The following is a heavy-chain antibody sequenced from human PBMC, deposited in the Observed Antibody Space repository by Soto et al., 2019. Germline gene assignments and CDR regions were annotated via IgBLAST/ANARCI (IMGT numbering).Heavy chain of an antibody. CDR2: ISSSSSYI. CDR3: ARDRLPDNWFDL. Sequence: EVQLVESGGGLVKPGGSLRLSCAASGFTFSSYSMNWVRQAPGKGLEWVSSISSSSSYIYYADSVKGRFTISRDNAKNSLYLQMNSLRAEDTAVYYCARDRLPDNWFDLWGQGTLVTVSS. D-gene: IGHD6-25*01. J-gene: IGHJ5*02. V-gene: IGHV3-21*01. CDR1: GFTFSSYS.